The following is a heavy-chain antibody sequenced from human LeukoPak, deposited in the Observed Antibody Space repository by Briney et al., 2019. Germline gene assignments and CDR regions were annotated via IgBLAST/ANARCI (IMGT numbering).Heavy chain of an antibody. V-gene: IGHV1-46*01. CDR2: INPSGGST. CDR1: GYTFTSYY. Sequence: ASVMVSCKASGYTFTSYYMHWVRQAPGQGLEWMGIINPSGGSTSYAQKFQGRVTMTRDTSTSTVYMELSSLRSEDTAVYYCARSGAYYYDSSGYFLAYWGQGTLVTVSS. J-gene: IGHJ4*02. D-gene: IGHD3-22*01. CDR3: ARSGAYYYDSSGYFLAY.